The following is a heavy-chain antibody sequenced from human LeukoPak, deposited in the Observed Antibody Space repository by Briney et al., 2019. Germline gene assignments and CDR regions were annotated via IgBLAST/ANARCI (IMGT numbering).Heavy chain of an antibody. CDR3: ARTHSGSYYNPGDAFDI. CDR1: GFTFSSYA. Sequence: PGGSLRLSCAASGFTFSSYAMSWVRQAPGKGLEWVSAISGSGGSTYYADSVKGRFTISRDNSKNTLYLQMNSLRAEDTAVYYCARTHSGSYYNPGDAFDIWGQGTMVTVSS. J-gene: IGHJ3*02. V-gene: IGHV3-23*01. D-gene: IGHD3-10*01. CDR2: ISGSGGST.